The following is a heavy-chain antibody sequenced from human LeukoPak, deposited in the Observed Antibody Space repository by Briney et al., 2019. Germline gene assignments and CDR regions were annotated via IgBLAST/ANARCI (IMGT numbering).Heavy chain of an antibody. CDR1: GYSISSGYY. D-gene: IGHD2-15*01. V-gene: IGHV4-38-2*02. Sequence: PSETLSLTCTVSGYSISSGYYWGWIRQPPGKGLEWIGSIYHSGSTYYNPSLKSRVTISVDTSKNQFSLKLSSVTAADTAVYYCARRVAVPSYFDYWGQGTLVTVSS. J-gene: IGHJ4*02. CDR3: ARRVAVPSYFDY. CDR2: IYHSGST.